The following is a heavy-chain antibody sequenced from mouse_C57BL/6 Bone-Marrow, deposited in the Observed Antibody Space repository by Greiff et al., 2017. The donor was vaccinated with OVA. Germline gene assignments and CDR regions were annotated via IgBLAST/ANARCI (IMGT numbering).Heavy chain of an antibody. CDR1: GFNIKDDY. D-gene: IGHD2-2*01. Sequence: VQLQQSGAELVRPGASVKLSCTASGFNIKDDYMHWVKQRPEQGLEWIGWIDPENGDTDYASKFQGKATLTADTSSNTAYLQLSSLTSEDTAVYYCTTGYPYYWGQGTTLTVSS. CDR2: IDPENGDT. V-gene: IGHV14-4*01. CDR3: TTGYPYY. J-gene: IGHJ2*01.